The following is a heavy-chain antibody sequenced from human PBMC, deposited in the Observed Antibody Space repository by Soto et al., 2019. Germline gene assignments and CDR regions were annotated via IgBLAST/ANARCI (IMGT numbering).Heavy chain of an antibody. J-gene: IGHJ4*02. CDR3: VRARRYCSGGGRYSIDY. CDR2: IRCNRFGATT. Sequence: PGGSLRLSCTGSGFTFRDHGLSWVRQAPGKGLEWLGFIRCNRFGATTEIAASVKGRFSISRDDSNITAYLQMNSLQSEDTAVYYCVRARRYCSGGGRYSIDYWRRGTMVTVSS. V-gene: IGHV3-49*04. D-gene: IGHD2-15*01. CDR1: GFTFRDHG.